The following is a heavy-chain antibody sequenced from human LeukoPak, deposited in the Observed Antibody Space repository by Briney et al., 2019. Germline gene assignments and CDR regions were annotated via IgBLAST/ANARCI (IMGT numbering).Heavy chain of an antibody. CDR1: GYTFTNYG. V-gene: IGHV1-18*01. Sequence: VASVKVSCKASGYTFTNYGISWVRQAPGQGLGWLGWISGYNGNTKFAQKLQGRVTMTTDTSTSTAHMALRSLRSDDTAVYYCARGLPPRRNYDSNGYYSYSFDYWGQGTLVTVSS. J-gene: IGHJ4*02. CDR2: ISGYNGNT. D-gene: IGHD3-22*01. CDR3: ARGLPPRRNYDSNGYYSYSFDY.